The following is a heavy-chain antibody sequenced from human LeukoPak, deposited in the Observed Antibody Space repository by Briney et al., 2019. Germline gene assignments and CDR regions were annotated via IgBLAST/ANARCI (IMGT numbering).Heavy chain of an antibody. D-gene: IGHD3-10*01. Sequence: ETGGSLRLSCAASGFTFTSYAMSWVRQAPGKGLEWISTISGGGTVTYYADSVKGRLTISRDNSKNSLYLQMNSLRAEDTALYYCAKVHGEPSWGQGTLVTVSS. CDR3: AKVHGEPS. V-gene: IGHV3-23*01. J-gene: IGHJ5*02. CDR2: ISGGGTVT. CDR1: GFTFTSYA.